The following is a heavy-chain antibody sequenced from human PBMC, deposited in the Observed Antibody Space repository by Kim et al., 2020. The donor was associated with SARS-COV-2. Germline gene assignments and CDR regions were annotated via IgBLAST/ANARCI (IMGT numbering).Heavy chain of an antibody. CDR3: ARGDSSGWYAHFDY. J-gene: IGHJ4*02. Sequence: GGSLRLSCAASGFTFSSYAMHWVRQAPGKGLEWVAVISYDGSNKYYADSVKGRFTISRDNSKNTLYLQMNSLRAEDTAVYYCARGDSSGWYAHFDYWGQGTLVTVSS. V-gene: IGHV3-30*04. D-gene: IGHD6-19*01. CDR1: GFTFSSYA. CDR2: ISYDGSNK.